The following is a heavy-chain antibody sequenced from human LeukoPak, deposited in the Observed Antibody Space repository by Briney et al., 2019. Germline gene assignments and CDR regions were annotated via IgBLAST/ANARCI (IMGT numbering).Heavy chain of an antibody. Sequence: GGSLRLSCAASGFTFSIYSMNWVRQAPGKGLEWVSSISSSSSYLYYADSVKGRFTISRDNAKSSLYLQMNSLRAEDTAVYYCASLGVRGAKGGSNWLDPWGQGTLVTVSS. D-gene: IGHD3-10*01. CDR1: GFTFSIYS. V-gene: IGHV3-21*04. J-gene: IGHJ5*02. CDR2: ISSSSSYL. CDR3: ASLGVRGAKGGSNWLDP.